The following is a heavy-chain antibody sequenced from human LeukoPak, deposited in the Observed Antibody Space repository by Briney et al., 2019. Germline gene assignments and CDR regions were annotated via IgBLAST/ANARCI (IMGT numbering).Heavy chain of an antibody. CDR2: IIPIFGTA. J-gene: IGHJ6*04. Sequence: VASVKVSCKASGGTFSSYAISWVRQAPGQGLERMGGIIPIFGTANYAQKFQGRVTITADKSTSTAYMELSSLRSEDTAVYYCATAPGGGSGSGYGMDVWGKGTTVTVSS. D-gene: IGHD3-10*01. V-gene: IGHV1-69*06. CDR3: ATAPGGGSGSGYGMDV. CDR1: GGTFSSYA.